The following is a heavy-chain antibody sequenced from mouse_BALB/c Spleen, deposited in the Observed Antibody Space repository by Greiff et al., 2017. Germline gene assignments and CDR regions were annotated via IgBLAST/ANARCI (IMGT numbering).Heavy chain of an antibody. CDR2: IDPENGDT. CDR1: GFNIKDYY. D-gene: IGHD3-3*01. V-gene: IGHV14-4*02. CDR3: NAWRDSYFPFDY. Sequence: VQLQQSGAELVRSGASVKLSCTASGFNIKDYYMHWVKQRPEQGLEWIGLIDPENGDTEYAPKFQGKATMTADTSSNTDYLQLSSLTSEDTAVYYCNAWRDSYFPFDYWGQGTTLTVSS. J-gene: IGHJ2*01.